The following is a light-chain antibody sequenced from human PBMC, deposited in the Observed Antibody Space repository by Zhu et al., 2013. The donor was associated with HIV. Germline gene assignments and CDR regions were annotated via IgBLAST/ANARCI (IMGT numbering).Light chain of an antibody. CDR2: EVN. J-gene: IGLJ2*01. CDR1: SSDIGASNF. V-gene: IGLV2-14*01. CDR3: NSHRSGTTLVL. Sequence: QSALTQPASVSGSPGQSIAISCTGTSSDIGASNFVSWYQLYPGQAPRLVIYEVNNRPSGISNRFSGSKSGNTASLTISGLQAEDEAEYYCNSHRSGTTLVLFGGGTKVTVL.